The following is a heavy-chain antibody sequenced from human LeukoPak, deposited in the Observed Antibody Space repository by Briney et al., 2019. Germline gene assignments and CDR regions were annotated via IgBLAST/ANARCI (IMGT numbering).Heavy chain of an antibody. CDR3: ARGGGLDV. V-gene: IGHV3-7*03. J-gene: IGHJ6*02. CDR2: INHNGNVN. CDR1: GFTLSSYS. D-gene: IGHD3-16*01. Sequence: GGSLRLSCAASGFTLSSYSMNWARQAPGKGLEWVASINHNGNVNYYVDSVKGRFTISRDNAKNSLYLQMSNLRAEDTAVYFCARGGGLDVWGQGATVTVSS.